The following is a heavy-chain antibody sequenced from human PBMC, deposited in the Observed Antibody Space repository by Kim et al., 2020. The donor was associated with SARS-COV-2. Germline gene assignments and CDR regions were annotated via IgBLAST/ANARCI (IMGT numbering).Heavy chain of an antibody. D-gene: IGHD5-12*01. V-gene: IGHV3-30*04. CDR1: GFTFSSYA. CDR2: ISYDGSNK. CDR3: ARELVATTGRGGYYYYG. Sequence: GGSLRLSCAASGFTFSSYAMHWVRQAPGKGLEWVAVISYDGSNKYYADSVKGRFTISRDNSKNTLYLQMNSLRAEDTAVYYCARELVATTGRGGYYYYG. J-gene: IGHJ6*01.